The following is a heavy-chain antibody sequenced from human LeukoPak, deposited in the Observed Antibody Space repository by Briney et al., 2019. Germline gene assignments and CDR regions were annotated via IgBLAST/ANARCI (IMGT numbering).Heavy chain of an antibody. Sequence: PGGSLRRSCAASGFTFSSYAMTWVRQAPGKGLEWVSIISGSGGSTYYADSVKGRFTISRDNSKNTLYLQMNSLRAEDTAVYYCAKAQIDYGDFASLGHPDYWGQGTLVTVSS. V-gene: IGHV3-23*01. CDR3: AKAQIDYGDFASLGHPDY. D-gene: IGHD4-17*01. CDR1: GFTFSSYA. J-gene: IGHJ4*02. CDR2: ISGSGGST.